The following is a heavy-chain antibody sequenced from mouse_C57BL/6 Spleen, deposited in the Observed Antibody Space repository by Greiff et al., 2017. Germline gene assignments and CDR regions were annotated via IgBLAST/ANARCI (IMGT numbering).Heavy chain of an antibody. J-gene: IGHJ2*01. V-gene: IGHV14-4*01. CDR3: TTGGTTVDY. Sequence: VQLKQSGAELVRPGASVKLSCTASGFNIKDDYMHWVKQRPEQGLEWIGWIDPENGDTEYASKFQGKATITADTSSNTAYLQLSSLTSEDTAVYYCTTGGTTVDYWGQGTTLTVSS. CDR1: GFNIKDDY. D-gene: IGHD1-1*01. CDR2: IDPENGDT.